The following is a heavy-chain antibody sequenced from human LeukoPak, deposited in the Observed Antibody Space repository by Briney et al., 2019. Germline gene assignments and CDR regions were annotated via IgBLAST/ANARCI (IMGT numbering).Heavy chain of an antibody. V-gene: IGHV3-23*01. J-gene: IGHJ4*02. CDR3: AKGLPPFRIDILTGIMGPPFDY. Sequence: PGGSLRLSCAASGFTFSSYAMSWVRQAPGKGLEWVSAISASGGSTYYADSVRGRFTISRDNSKNTLYLQMNSLRAEDTAVYYCAKGLPPFRIDILTGIMGPPFDYWGQGTLVTVSS. CDR2: ISASGGST. D-gene: IGHD3-9*01. CDR1: GFTFSSYA.